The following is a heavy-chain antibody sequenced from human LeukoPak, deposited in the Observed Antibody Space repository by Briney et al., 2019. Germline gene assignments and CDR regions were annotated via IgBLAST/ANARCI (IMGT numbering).Heavy chain of an antibody. CDR3: AKDLWLAFDY. CDR2: ISGSGGST. J-gene: IGHJ4*02. V-gene: IGHV3-23*01. Sequence: PGASLRLSCAASGFTFSSYAMSWVRQAPGKGLEWASAISGSGGSTYYADSVKGRFTISRDNSKNTLYLQMNSLRAEDTAVYYCAKDLWLAFDYWGQGTLVTVSS. D-gene: IGHD3-10*01. CDR1: GFTFSSYA.